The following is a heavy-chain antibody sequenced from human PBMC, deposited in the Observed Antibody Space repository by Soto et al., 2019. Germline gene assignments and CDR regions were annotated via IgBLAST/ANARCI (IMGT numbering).Heavy chain of an antibody. CDR1: GFSFTSYW. V-gene: IGHV3-7*04. Sequence: EVQLVESGGGLVQPGGSLRLSFAASGFSFTSYWMDWVRQAPGKGLEWVAMINEDGSEKYYVDSVKGRFTISRDNAKNSLYLEMDSLRAEDTAVYYCVTDYDAKGWVTYWGQGNLVTVSS. CDR3: VTDYDAKGWVTY. D-gene: IGHD2-21*02. CDR2: INEDGSEK. J-gene: IGHJ4*02.